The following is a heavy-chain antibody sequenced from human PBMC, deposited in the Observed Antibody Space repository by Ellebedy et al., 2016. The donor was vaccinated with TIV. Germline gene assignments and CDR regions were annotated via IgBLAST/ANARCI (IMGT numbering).Heavy chain of an antibody. CDR1: GFTFSLYW. D-gene: IGHD4-11*01. J-gene: IGHJ3*02. CDR3: ARQFTAYSYGFDI. V-gene: IGHV3-7*01. Sequence: GGSLRLSXAASGFTFSLYWMTWVRQAPGRGLEWVANIQQDGSEKYYVDSVKGRFTISRDNTRNSLSLQMNSLRAEDTAVYYCARQFTAYSYGFDIWGLGTTVTVSS. CDR2: IQQDGSEK.